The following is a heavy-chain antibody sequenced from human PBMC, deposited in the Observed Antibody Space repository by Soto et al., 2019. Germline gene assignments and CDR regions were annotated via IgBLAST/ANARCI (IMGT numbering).Heavy chain of an antibody. V-gene: IGHV3-7*03. CDR3: ARDVSSEYASILDV. Sequence: EGQLVGSGGGLVQAGGSLRLTCEGFGLTFSPYWMTWVRQAPGKGLEWVASIKEDGSVKNYADSVKGRFTVSRDNDKRAMFLQMTSVRADDTAVYFCARDVSSEYASILDVWGRGARVTVSS. CDR2: IKEDGSVK. D-gene: IGHD3-3*01. CDR1: GLTFSPYW. J-gene: IGHJ4*02.